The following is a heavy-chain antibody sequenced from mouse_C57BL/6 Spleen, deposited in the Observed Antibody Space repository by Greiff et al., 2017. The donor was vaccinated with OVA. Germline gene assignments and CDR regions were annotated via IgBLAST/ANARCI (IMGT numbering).Heavy chain of an antibody. J-gene: IGHJ2*01. CDR3: ARDYGYDD. CDR2: INPNNGGT. D-gene: IGHD2-2*01. V-gene: IGHV1-26*01. Sequence: VQLQQSGPELVKPGASVKISCKASGYTFTDYYMNWVKQSHGKSLEWIGDINPNNGGTSYNQKFKGKATLTVVKSSSTAYMELRSLTSEDSAVYYCARDYGYDDGGQGTTLTVSS. CDR1: GYTFTDYY.